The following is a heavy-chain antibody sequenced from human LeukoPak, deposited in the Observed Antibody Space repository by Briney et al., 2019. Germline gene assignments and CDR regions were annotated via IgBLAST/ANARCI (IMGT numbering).Heavy chain of an antibody. CDR1: GYTFTNYY. V-gene: IGHV1-46*01. CDR3: ARDHFDSSGYYYLLGYFEH. J-gene: IGHJ1*01. Sequence: ASVKVSCKASGYTFTNYYVHWVRQAPGQGLEWMGIIKPSGGGTSYALKFQGTVTMTRDTSTSTAYMELSSLRSEDTAVYYCARDHFDSSGYYYLLGYFEHWGQGTLVTVSS. CDR2: IKPSGGGT. D-gene: IGHD3-22*01.